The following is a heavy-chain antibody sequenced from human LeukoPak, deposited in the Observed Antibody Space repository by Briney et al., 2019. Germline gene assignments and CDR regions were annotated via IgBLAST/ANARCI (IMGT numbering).Heavy chain of an antibody. J-gene: IGHJ4*02. CDR3: ARDTQPAMIVVNMGGY. Sequence: ASVKVSCKASGYTFTSYGISWVRQAPGQGLEWMGWISAYNGNTNYAQKLQGRVTMTTDTSTGTAYMELRSLRSDDTAVHYCARDTQPAMIVVNMGGYWGQGTLVTVSS. CDR1: GYTFTSYG. CDR2: ISAYNGNT. D-gene: IGHD3-22*01. V-gene: IGHV1-18*01.